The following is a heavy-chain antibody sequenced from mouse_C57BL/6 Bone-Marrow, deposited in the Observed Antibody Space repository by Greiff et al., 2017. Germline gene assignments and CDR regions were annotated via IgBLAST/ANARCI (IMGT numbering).Heavy chain of an antibody. V-gene: IGHV5-2*01. CDR2: INSDGGST. J-gene: IGHJ3*01. CDR1: EYEFPSHD. CDR3: ARHDDYDGGFAY. Sequence: EVQVVESGGGLVQPGESLKLSCESNEYEFPSHDMSWVRKTPEQRLELVAAINSDGGSTYYPDTMERRFIISRDNTKKTLYLQMSSLRSEDTAVYYCARHDDYDGGFAYWGQGTLVTVSA. D-gene: IGHD2-4*01.